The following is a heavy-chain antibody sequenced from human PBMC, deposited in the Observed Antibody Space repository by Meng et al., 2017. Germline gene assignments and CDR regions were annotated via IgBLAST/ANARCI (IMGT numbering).Heavy chain of an antibody. CDR3: ARGLAVGYPS. CDR1: GFTFSDFE. V-gene: IGHV3-48*03. Sequence: GESLKISCAASGFTFSDFEMNWVRQAPGKGLEWVSYISSRGGTKYYADSVKDRFTISRDNAKSSLYLQMNSLRAEDTAVYYCARGLAVGYPSWGQGTLVTVSS. D-gene: IGHD6-19*01. CDR2: ISSRGGTK. J-gene: IGHJ4*02.